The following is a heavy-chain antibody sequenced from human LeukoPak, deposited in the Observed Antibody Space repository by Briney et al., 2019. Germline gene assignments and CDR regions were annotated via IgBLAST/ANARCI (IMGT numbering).Heavy chain of an antibody. CDR3: ATSPRIVGGTGFDY. Sequence: PGRSLRLSCAASGFTFSSYAMHWVRQAPGKGLEWVAVISYDGSNKYYADSVKGRFTISRDNSKNTLYLQMSSLRAEDTAVYYCATSPRIVGGTGFDYWGQGTLVTVSS. D-gene: IGHD1-26*01. CDR2: ISYDGSNK. V-gene: IGHV3-30-3*01. J-gene: IGHJ4*02. CDR1: GFTFSSYA.